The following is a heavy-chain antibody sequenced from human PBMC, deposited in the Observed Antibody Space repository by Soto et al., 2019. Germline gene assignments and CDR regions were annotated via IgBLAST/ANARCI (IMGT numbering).Heavy chain of an antibody. Sequence: GASVKVSCKVSGYTLTELSMHWVRQDPGKGLEWMGGFDPEDGETIYAQKFQGRVTMTEDTSTDTAYMELSSLRSEDTAVYYCATMEPYGEPPLFDYWGQGTLVTVSS. D-gene: IGHD4-17*01. CDR3: ATMEPYGEPPLFDY. J-gene: IGHJ4*02. CDR1: GYTLTELS. V-gene: IGHV1-24*01. CDR2: FDPEDGET.